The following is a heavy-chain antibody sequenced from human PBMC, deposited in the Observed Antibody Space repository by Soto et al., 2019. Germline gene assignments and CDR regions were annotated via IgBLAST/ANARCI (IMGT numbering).Heavy chain of an antibody. CDR2: IIPIFDIT. D-gene: IGHD3-22*01. CDR3: ARPDEGGYSSNHHYYYALDV. CDR1: GGTFRSYS. Sequence: QVQLVQSGAEVKKPGSSVKVSCKASGGTFRSYSISWVRQAPGQGLEWLGVIIPIFDITNDAQKFQGRVTITADESTSTAYMELSSLGSDDTAVYYCARPDEGGYSSNHHYYYALDVWGKGTTVTVTS. V-gene: IGHV1-69*01. J-gene: IGHJ6*04.